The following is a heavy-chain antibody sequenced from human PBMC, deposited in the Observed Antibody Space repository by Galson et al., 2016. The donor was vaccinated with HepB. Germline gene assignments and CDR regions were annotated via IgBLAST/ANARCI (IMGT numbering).Heavy chain of an antibody. CDR1: GFSLSFNEVG. V-gene: IGHV2-5*02. J-gene: IGHJ4*02. CDR3: ARLGRDYGVPHRIDF. CDR2: MYWDDDK. D-gene: IGHD4-17*01. Sequence: PALVKPTQTLTLTCTFSGFSLSFNEVGVGWIRQPPGKALEWLALMYWDDDKRYRPSLQSRLTITKDTSKNQFSLRLTSVTAADTAIYYCARLGRDYGVPHRIDFWGQGTLVTVSS.